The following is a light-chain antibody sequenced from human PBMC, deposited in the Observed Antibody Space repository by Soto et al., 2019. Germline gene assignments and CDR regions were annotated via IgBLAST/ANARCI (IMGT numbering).Light chain of an antibody. Sequence: DAVMTQSPLSLSVTLGQPASISCRSSHSLVHNDGNTYLSWFQQRPGQPPRLLIYKVSDRFSGVPDRFSGSGAGTDFTLTISRVEAEDVGVYYCMQATQSSWTFGQGTKVDI. CDR1: HSLVHNDGNTY. CDR3: MQATQSSWT. V-gene: IGKV2-24*01. J-gene: IGKJ1*01. CDR2: KVS.